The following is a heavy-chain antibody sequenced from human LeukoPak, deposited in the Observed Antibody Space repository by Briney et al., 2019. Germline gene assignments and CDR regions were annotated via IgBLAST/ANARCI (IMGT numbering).Heavy chain of an antibody. CDR1: RGIFRIYS. CDR2: VIPFCGSP. V-gene: IGHV1-69*05. CDR3: ARSSPLVATGDY. D-gene: IGHD2-8*02. Sequence: ASVNVSCKALRGIFRIYSITCLPQAPRQALECIGGVIPFCGSPNYAQKFQGRVTITTHESTTTTYTELSSLRSDDTAVYYCARSSPLVATGDYWGQGNLV. J-gene: IGHJ4*02.